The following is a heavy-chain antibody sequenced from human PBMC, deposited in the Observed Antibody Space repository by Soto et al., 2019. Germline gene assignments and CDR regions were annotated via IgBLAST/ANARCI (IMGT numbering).Heavy chain of an antibody. CDR1: GFTFSSYA. CDR2: ISGSGGST. Sequence: GGSLRLSCAASGFTFSSYAMSWVRQAPGKGLEWVSAISGSGGSTYYADSVKGRFTISRDNSKNTLYLQMNSLRAEDTAVYYCAREYYYGSGGDWFDPWGQGTLVTVSS. D-gene: IGHD3-10*01. J-gene: IGHJ5*02. CDR3: AREYYYGSGGDWFDP. V-gene: IGHV3-23*01.